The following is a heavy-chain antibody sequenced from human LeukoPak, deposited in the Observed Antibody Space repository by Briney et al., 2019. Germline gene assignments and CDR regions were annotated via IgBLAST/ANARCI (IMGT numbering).Heavy chain of an antibody. CDR2: ISSSSSYI. V-gene: IGHV3-21*01. Sequence: PGAALRLSCAASGFTFISYTMHWVRQAPGKGLEWVSTISSSSSYIYYADSVKGRFTISRDNAKNSLYLQMNSLRAEDTAVYYCAREGILGYCSGSSCYSDYWGQGTLVTVSS. J-gene: IGHJ4*02. D-gene: IGHD2-15*01. CDR1: GFTFISYT. CDR3: AREGILGYCSGSSCYSDY.